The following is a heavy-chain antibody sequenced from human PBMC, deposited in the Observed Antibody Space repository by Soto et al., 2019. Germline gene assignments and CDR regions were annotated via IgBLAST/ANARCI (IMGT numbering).Heavy chain of an antibody. CDR3: TTGRDDLLY. V-gene: IGHV3-15*07. CDR2: IKSKTDGGTT. J-gene: IGHJ4*02. Sequence: EVQLVESGGGLVKPGGSLRLSCAVSGFTFDKVWMNWVRQAPGKGLGWVGRIKSKTDGGTTDYAAPVKGRFPISRDDSKNMLYLQMNSLKTEDTGMYFCTTGRDDLLYWGQGTRVTVSS. D-gene: IGHD1-26*01. CDR1: GFTFDKVW.